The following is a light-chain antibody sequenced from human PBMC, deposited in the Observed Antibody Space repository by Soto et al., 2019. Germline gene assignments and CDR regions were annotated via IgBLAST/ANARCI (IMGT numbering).Light chain of an antibody. CDR1: QSVSSNY. V-gene: IGKV3-20*01. J-gene: IGKJ5*01. CDR3: QQHGGSPIT. Sequence: EIVLTQSPGTLSLSPVERATLSCMASQSVSSNYLAWHQQKPGQTPRLLVYGASSRATGIPDRFSGSGSGTDFTLTISRLEPEDFAVYYCQQHGGSPITFGQGTRLEIK. CDR2: GAS.